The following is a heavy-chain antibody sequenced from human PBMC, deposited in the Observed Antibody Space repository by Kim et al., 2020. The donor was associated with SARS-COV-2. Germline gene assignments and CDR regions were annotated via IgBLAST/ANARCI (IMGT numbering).Heavy chain of an antibody. CDR3: AKALRTSNFDY. D-gene: IGHD2-2*01. V-gene: IGHV3-23*01. J-gene: IGHJ4*02. CDR2: ISSGGDTT. CDR1: GFTFGSYG. Sequence: GGSLRLSCAASGFTFGSYGMAWVRQAPGTGLEWVSSISSGGDTTVYTESVEGRFTMSRDNSRNTLYLEMNSLRVDDTAVYYCAKALRTSNFDYWGRGTLVTVSS.